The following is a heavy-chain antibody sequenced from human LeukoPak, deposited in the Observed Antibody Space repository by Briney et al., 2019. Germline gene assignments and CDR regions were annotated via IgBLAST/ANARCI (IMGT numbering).Heavy chain of an antibody. Sequence: SGGSLRLSCAASGFTFSSYEINWVRQAPGKGLEWVSYISSSGSTIYYADSVKGRFTISRDNAKNSLYLQMNSLRAEDTAVYYCARASELSMYSSSEGALDYWGQGTLVTVSS. CDR2: ISSSGSTI. CDR3: ARASELSMYSSSEGALDY. D-gene: IGHD6-6*01. J-gene: IGHJ4*02. CDR1: GFTFSSYE. V-gene: IGHV3-48*03.